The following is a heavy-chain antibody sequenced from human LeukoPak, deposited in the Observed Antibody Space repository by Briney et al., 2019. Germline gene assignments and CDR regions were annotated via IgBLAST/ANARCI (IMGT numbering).Heavy chain of an antibody. CDR2: ISPNSGAT. D-gene: IGHD4-23*01. Sequence: ASVKVSCKASGSSFNDYYIHWVRQAPGQGLEWMGWISPNSGATNYAQNFQGRVTMTRDTSITTAYMELSGLTSDDTALYYCARNYGGTSKYFDYWGQGTLVTVPS. V-gene: IGHV1-2*02. CDR1: GSSFNDYY. J-gene: IGHJ4*02. CDR3: ARNYGGTSKYFDY.